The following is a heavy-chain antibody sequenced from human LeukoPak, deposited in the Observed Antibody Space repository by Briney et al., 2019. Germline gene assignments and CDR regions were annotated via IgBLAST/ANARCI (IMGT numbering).Heavy chain of an antibody. J-gene: IGHJ4*02. CDR3: ARAYSSGWPAMIDY. Sequence: GGSLRLSCAASGFTFSNAWMSWVRQAPGKGLEWAGRIKSKTDGGTTDYAAPVKGRFTISRDDSKNTLYLQMNSLKTEDTAVYYCARAYSSGWPAMIDYWGQGTLVTVSS. CDR2: IKSKTDGGTT. CDR1: GFTFSNAW. V-gene: IGHV3-15*01. D-gene: IGHD6-19*01.